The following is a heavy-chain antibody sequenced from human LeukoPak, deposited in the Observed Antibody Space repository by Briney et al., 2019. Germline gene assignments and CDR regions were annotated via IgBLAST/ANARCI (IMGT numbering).Heavy chain of an antibody. CDR3: ARENLSYDFWSQPAYFDY. CDR1: GYTFTSYY. Sequence: ASVKVSCKASGYTFTSYYMHWVRQAPGQGLEWMGIINPSGGSTSYAQKFQGRVTITADKSTSTAYMELSSLRSEDTAVYYCARENLSYDFWSQPAYFDYWGQGTLVTVSS. CDR2: INPSGGST. D-gene: IGHD3-3*01. J-gene: IGHJ4*02. V-gene: IGHV1-46*01.